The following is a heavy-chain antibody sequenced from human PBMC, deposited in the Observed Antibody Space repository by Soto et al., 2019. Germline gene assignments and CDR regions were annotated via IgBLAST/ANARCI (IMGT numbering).Heavy chain of an antibody. V-gene: IGHV1-69*13. D-gene: IGHD3-10*01. Sequence: SVKVSCKASGGTFSSYAISWVRQAPGQGLEWMGGIIPIFGTANYSQKFQGRVTITADESTSTAYMELSSLRSEDTAVYYCARGIPNVLLTKGDYYYGMDVWGQGTTVTVSS. CDR3: ARGIPNVLLTKGDYYYGMDV. CDR1: GGTFSSYA. CDR2: IIPIFGTA. J-gene: IGHJ6*02.